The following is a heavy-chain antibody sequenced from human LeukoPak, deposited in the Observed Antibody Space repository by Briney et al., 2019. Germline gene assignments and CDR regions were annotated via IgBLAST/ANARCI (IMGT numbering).Heavy chain of an antibody. CDR2: IIPILGIA. Sequence: GASVKVSCKASGGTFSSYAISWVRQAPGQGLEWMGRIIPILGIANYAQKFQGRVTITADKSTSTAYMELSSLRSEDTAVYYCARAVYYDSSGYYLDYWGQGTLATVSS. CDR1: GGTFSSYA. D-gene: IGHD3-22*01. J-gene: IGHJ4*02. CDR3: ARAVYYDSSGYYLDY. V-gene: IGHV1-69*04.